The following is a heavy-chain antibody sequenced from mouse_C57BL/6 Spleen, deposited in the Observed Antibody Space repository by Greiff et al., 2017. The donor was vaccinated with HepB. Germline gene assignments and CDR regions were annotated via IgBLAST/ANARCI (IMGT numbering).Heavy chain of an antibody. CDR1: GFTFSDYG. J-gene: IGHJ4*01. V-gene: IGHV5-17*01. CDR3: ARDYYGSSRYAMDY. Sequence: EVQRVESGGGLVKPGGSLKLSCAASGFTFSDYGMHWVRQAPEKGLEWVAYISSGSSTIYYADTVKGRFTISRDNAKNTLFLQMTSLRSEDTAMYYCARDYYGSSRYAMDYWGQGTSVTVSS. D-gene: IGHD1-1*01. CDR2: ISSGSSTI.